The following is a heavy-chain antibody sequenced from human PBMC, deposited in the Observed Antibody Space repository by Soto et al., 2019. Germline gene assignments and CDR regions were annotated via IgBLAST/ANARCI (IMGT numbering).Heavy chain of an antibody. CDR3: AGGGLELLSPPDNWFDP. J-gene: IGHJ5*02. V-gene: IGHV4-39*01. CDR2: IYYSGST. Sequence: QLQLQESGPGLVKPSETLSLTCTVSGGSISSSSYYWGWIRQPPGKGLEWIGSIYYSGSTYYNPSLKSGVTIAVDTSKNQFSLKLSSVTAADTAVYYCAGGGLELLSPPDNWFDPWGQGTLVTVSS. CDR1: GGSISSSSYY. D-gene: IGHD3-3*01.